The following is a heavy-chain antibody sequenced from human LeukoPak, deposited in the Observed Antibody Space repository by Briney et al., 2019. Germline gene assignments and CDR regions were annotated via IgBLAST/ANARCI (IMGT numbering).Heavy chain of an antibody. CDR3: ARDRAYCGGDCYSMGNWFDP. D-gene: IGHD2-21*02. V-gene: IGHV1-69*05. CDR1: GGTFSSYA. CDR2: IIPIFGTA. J-gene: IGHJ5*02. Sequence: GASVKVSCKASGGTFSSYAISWVRQAPGRGLEWMGGIIPIFGTANYAQKFQGRVTITTDESTSTAYMELSSLRSEDTAVYYCARDRAYCGGDCYSMGNWFDPWGQGTLVTVSS.